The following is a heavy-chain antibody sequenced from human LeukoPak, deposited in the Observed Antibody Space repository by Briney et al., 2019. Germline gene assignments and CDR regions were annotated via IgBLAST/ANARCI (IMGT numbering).Heavy chain of an antibody. J-gene: IGHJ5*02. V-gene: IGHV2-26*01. CDR3: ARLTGYCSSTSCYTGINWFDP. CDR2: IFSNDEK. Sequence: SGPVLVKPTETLTLTCTVSGFSLSNARMGVSWIRQPPGKALECLAHIFSNDEKSYSTSLKSRLTISKDTSKSQVVLTMTNMDPVDTATYYCARLTGYCSSTSCYTGINWFDPWGQGTLVTVSP. D-gene: IGHD2-2*02. CDR1: GFSLSNARMG.